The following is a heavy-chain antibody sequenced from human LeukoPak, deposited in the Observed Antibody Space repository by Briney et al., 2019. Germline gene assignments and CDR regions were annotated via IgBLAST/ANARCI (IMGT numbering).Heavy chain of an antibody. CDR3: ARRTRASTMVRGVIFDY. D-gene: IGHD3-10*01. V-gene: IGHV4-39*07. CDR1: GGSVSSGSYY. J-gene: IGHJ4*02. Sequence: PSETLSLTCTVSGGSVSSGSYYWSWIRQPPGKGLEWIGEINHSGSTNYNPSLKSRVTISVDTSKNQFSLKLSSVTAADTAVYYCARRTRASTMVRGVIFDYWGQGTLVTVSS. CDR2: INHSGST.